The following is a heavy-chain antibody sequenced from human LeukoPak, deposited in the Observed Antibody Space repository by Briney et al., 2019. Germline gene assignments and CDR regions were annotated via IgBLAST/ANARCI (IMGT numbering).Heavy chain of an antibody. D-gene: IGHD3-22*01. CDR1: GYAFTDYY. CDR3: ARAGRYDTSGYYYRY. CDR2: INPKSGGT. V-gene: IGHV1-2*02. Sequence: ASVKVSCKTSGYAFTDYYMHWVRQAPGQGLEWMGWINPKSGGTIYAQNFQGRVTLTRDMSVSTVYMELSRLRSDDTAVYYCARAGRYDTSGYYYRYWGQGTQVTVSS. J-gene: IGHJ4*02.